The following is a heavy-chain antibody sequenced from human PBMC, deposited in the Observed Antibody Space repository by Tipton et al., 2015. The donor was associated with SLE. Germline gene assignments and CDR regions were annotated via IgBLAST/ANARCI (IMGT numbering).Heavy chain of an antibody. J-gene: IGHJ4*02. CDR2: INHSGST. V-gene: IGHV4-34*01. CDR3: ASLVWGSGSYLRDY. D-gene: IGHD3-10*01. CDR1: GGSFSGYY. Sequence: TLSLTCAVYGGSFSGYYWSWLRQPPGKGLEWIGEINHSGSTNYNPSLKSRVTISVDTSKNQFSLKLSSVTAADTAVYYCASLVWGSGSYLRDYWGQGTLVTVSS.